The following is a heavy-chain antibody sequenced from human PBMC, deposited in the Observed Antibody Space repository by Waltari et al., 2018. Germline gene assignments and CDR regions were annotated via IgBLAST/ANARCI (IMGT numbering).Heavy chain of an antibody. J-gene: IGHJ4*02. D-gene: IGHD3-22*01. CDR2: IIPIFGTA. CDR1: GGTFSSYA. Sequence: QVQLVQSGAEVKKPGSSVKVSCKASGGTFSSYAISWVRQAPGQGLEWMGGIIPIFGTANDAQKFQGRVTITADESTSTAYMELSSLRSEDTAVYYCARGLRYYYDSSGYEFDYWGQGTLVTVSS. CDR3: ARGLRYYYDSSGYEFDY. V-gene: IGHV1-69*01.